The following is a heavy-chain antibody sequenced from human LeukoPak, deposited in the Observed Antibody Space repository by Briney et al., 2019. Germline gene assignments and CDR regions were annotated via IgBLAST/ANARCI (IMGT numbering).Heavy chain of an antibody. Sequence: GASVKVSCKASGYTFTSYGISWVRQAPGQELEWMGWISAYNGNTNYAQKLQGRVTMTTDTSTSTAYMELRSLRSDDTAVYYCARVGYYDFWSGPTKYYYYMDVWGKGTTVTVSS. D-gene: IGHD3-3*01. CDR1: GYTFTSYG. CDR3: ARVGYYDFWSGPTKYYYYMDV. CDR2: ISAYNGNT. J-gene: IGHJ6*03. V-gene: IGHV1-18*01.